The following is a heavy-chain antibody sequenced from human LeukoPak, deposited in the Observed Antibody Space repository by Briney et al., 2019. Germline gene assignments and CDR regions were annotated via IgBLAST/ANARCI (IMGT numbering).Heavy chain of an antibody. CDR1: GGSISSYY. CDR3: ARGLGFDI. CDR2: IYYSGST. Sequence: SETLSLTCTVSGGSISSYYWSRIRQPPGKGLEWIGYIYYSGSTNYNPSLKSRVTISVDTSKNQFSLKLSSVTAADTAVYYCARGLGFDIWGQGTMVTVSS. V-gene: IGHV4-59*01. J-gene: IGHJ3*02.